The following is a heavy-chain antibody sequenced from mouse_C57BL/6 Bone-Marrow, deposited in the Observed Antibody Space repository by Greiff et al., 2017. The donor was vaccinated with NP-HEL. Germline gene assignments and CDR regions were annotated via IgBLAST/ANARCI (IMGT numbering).Heavy chain of an antibody. V-gene: IGHV1-59*01. CDR2: IDPSDSYT. D-gene: IGHD2-2*01. CDR1: GYTFTSYW. CDR3: ARDLLWLRRRGYYAMDY. Sequence: QVQLQQPGAELVRPGTSVKLSCKASGYTFTSYWMHWVKQRPGQGLEWIGVIDPSDSYTNYNQKFKGKATLTVDTSSSTAYMQLSSLTSEDSAVYYCARDLLWLRRRGYYAMDYWGQGTSVTVSS. J-gene: IGHJ4*01.